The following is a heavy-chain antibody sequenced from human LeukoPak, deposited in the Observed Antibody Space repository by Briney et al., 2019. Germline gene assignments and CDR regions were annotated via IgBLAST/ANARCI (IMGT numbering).Heavy chain of an antibody. CDR1: GVSISSADNY. V-gene: IGHV4-30-4*01. Sequence: SETLSLTCTVSGVSISSADNYWTWIRQPPGKGLEWIGYIYYSGSAYYNPSLKGRVNISLDTSKNQVSLKLAAADTAVYYCVRDKWVRAGSSWLHYGMDVWGQGTTVTVSS. CDR2: IYYSGSA. D-gene: IGHD6-13*01. CDR3: VRDKWVRAGSSWLHYGMDV. J-gene: IGHJ6*02.